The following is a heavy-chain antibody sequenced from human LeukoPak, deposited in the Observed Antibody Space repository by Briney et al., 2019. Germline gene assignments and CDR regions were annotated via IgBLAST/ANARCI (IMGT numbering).Heavy chain of an antibody. CDR2: ISAYNGNT. V-gene: IGHV1-18*01. CDR1: GYTFNSYG. CDR3: ARDRNTMVRGVTVRYYYYGMDV. D-gene: IGHD3-10*01. J-gene: IGHJ6*01. Sequence: GASVKVSCKASGYTFNSYGISWVRQAPGQGLEWMGWISAYNGNTNSAQKFQGRVTMTTDTSTSTAYMELRSLRSDDTAVYYCARDRNTMVRGVTVRYYYYGMDVWGQGTTVTVSS.